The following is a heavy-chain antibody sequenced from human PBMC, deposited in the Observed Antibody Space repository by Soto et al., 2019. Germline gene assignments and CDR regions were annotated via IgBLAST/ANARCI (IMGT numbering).Heavy chain of an antibody. V-gene: IGHV4-31*03. CDR3: ARVENTNGPFAY. CDR2: IYYSGST. J-gene: IGHJ4*02. D-gene: IGHD2-2*01. CDR1: GGSISSGGYY. Sequence: NPSETLSLTCTVSGGSISSGGYYWSWIRQHPGKGLEWIGYIYYSGSTYYNPSLKGRVTISVDTSKNQFSLKLSSVTAADTAVYYCARVENTNGPFAYRGQRTLVTVSS.